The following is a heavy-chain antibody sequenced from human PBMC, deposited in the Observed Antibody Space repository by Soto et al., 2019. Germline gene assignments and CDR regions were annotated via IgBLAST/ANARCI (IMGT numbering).Heavy chain of an antibody. CDR3: ARVTLGYSSGWYADFDP. CDR1: GYTFTSYG. Sequence: SVKVSCKASGYTFTSYGISSVRQAPGQGLEWMGWISAYNGNTNYAQKLQGRVTMTTDTSTSTANMEPTSMRSDDTAVYYCARVTLGYSSGWYADFDPWG. CDR2: ISAYNGNT. V-gene: IGHV1-18*04. J-gene: IGHJ5*02. D-gene: IGHD6-19*01.